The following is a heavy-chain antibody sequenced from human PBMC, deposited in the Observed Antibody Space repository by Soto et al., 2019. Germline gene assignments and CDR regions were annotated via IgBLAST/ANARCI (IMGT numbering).Heavy chain of an antibody. D-gene: IGHD6-13*01. CDR2: ISSSGSTI. V-gene: IGHV3-48*03. J-gene: IGHJ4*02. CDR1: GFTFSSYE. Sequence: GGSLRLSCAASGFTFSSYEMNWVRQAPGKGLEWVSYISSSGSTIYYVDSVKGRFTISRDNAKNSLYLQMNSLRAEDTAVYYCAREQQLALDYWGQGTLVTVSS. CDR3: AREQQLALDY.